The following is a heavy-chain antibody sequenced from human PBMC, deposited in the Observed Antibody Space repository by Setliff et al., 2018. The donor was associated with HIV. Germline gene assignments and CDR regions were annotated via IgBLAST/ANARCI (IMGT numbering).Heavy chain of an antibody. CDR3: ARDDKFAFDY. Sequence: TSETLSLTCAVSGYSISSGYYWGWIRQPPGKGLEWVSGISGSGINTYYADSVKGRFTISRDNSKNTLYLQMNSLRAEDTAVYYCARDDKFAFDYWGLGTLVTVSS. J-gene: IGHJ4*02. V-gene: IGHV3-23*01. CDR2: ISGSGINT. D-gene: IGHD3-10*01. CDR1: GYSISSGYY.